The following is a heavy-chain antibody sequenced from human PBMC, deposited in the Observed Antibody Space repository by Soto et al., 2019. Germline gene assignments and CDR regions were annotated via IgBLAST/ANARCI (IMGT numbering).Heavy chain of an antibody. CDR1: GYTFTSYD. J-gene: IGHJ4*02. Sequence: QLQLVQSGAEVKKPGASVKVSCKASGYTFTSYDINWVRQATGQGLEWMGWMNPNSGNTGYAQKFKVRVTMTRNTSIGTAYMELSSLRSEDTAVYSCAREYSSCWSKDWGQGTLVTVSS. CDR2: MNPNSGNT. CDR3: AREYSSCWSKD. V-gene: IGHV1-8*01. D-gene: IGHD6-19*01.